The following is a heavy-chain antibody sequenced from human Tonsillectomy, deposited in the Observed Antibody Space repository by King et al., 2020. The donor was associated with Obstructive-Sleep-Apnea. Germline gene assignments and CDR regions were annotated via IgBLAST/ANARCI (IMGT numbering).Heavy chain of an antibody. CDR2: INPNSGGT. Sequence: QLVQSGAEVKKPGASVKVSCKASGYTFTGYYMHWVRQAPGQGLEWMGWINPNSGGTNYAQKFQGRVTMTRDTSISTAYMELSRLRSDDTAVYYCAREQHDILTGSHYPSDYWGQGTLVTVSS. D-gene: IGHD3-9*01. J-gene: IGHJ4*02. CDR1: GYTFTGYY. CDR3: AREQHDILTGSHYPSDY. V-gene: IGHV1-2*02.